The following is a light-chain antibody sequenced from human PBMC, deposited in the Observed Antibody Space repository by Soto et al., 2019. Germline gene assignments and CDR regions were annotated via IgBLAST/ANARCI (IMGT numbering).Light chain of an antibody. V-gene: IGKV3-20*01. J-gene: IGKJ4*01. Sequence: EIVLTQSPGTLSLPPGERATLSCRASQSISASYIAWYQQKPGQAPRLLIYGASNRATGIPDRFSGSASGTDFALTISRLEPEDFAVYYCQQYGSSPPLTFGGGTKVEIK. CDR1: QSISASY. CDR2: GAS. CDR3: QQYGSSPPLT.